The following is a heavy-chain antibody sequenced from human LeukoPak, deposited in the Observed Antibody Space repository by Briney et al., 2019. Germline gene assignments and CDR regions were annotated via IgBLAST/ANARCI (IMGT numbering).Heavy chain of an antibody. Sequence: GASVKVSCKASGYTFTGYYMHWVRQAPGQGLEWMGWINPNNGGTNYAQKFQGGVTMTLDTSISTAYMELSRLRSDDTATYYCARVDGGEWYYFDYWGQGTLVTVSS. V-gene: IGHV1-2*02. CDR1: GYTFTGYY. D-gene: IGHD2-8*02. J-gene: IGHJ4*02. CDR2: INPNNGGT. CDR3: ARVDGGEWYYFDY.